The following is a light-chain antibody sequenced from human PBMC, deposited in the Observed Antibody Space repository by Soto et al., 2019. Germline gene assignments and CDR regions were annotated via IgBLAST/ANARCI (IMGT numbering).Light chain of an antibody. CDR2: GAF. CDR3: QQYGSSPLT. Sequence: EIVLSQSPVTLSLSPGERATLTCRASQSVSNNYLAWYQQQPGQAPRLLIYGAFSRATGIPDRFSGGGSGTDFTLTISRLELEDFAVYYCQQYGSSPLTFGGGTNVDIK. CDR1: QSVSNNY. V-gene: IGKV3-20*01. J-gene: IGKJ4*01.